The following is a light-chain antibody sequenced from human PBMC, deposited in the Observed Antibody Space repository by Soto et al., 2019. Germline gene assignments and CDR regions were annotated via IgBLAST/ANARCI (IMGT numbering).Light chain of an antibody. Sequence: DIQMTQSPYSLSASLGDSVTITCRASQSIRTYLNWYQQKPGRAPKLLIHSASALPSGVPSRFSGSGSGTEFTLTMSGLQPEDFASYYCQQGHSTPYTFGQGTKVDI. CDR3: QQGHSTPYT. CDR2: SAS. J-gene: IGKJ2*01. V-gene: IGKV1-39*01. CDR1: QSIRTY.